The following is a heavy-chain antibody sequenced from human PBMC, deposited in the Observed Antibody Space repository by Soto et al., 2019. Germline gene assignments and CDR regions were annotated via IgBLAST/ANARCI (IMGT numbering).Heavy chain of an antibody. CDR3: AIVDDYGDYGGLDY. J-gene: IGHJ4*02. CDR2: INHSGST. Sequence: SETLSLTCAVYGGSFSGYYWSWIRQPPGKGLEWIGEINHSGSTNYNPSLKSRVTISVDTPKNQFSLKLSSVTAADTAVYYCAIVDDYGDYGGLDYWGQGTLVTVSS. D-gene: IGHD4-17*01. V-gene: IGHV4-34*01. CDR1: GGSFSGYY.